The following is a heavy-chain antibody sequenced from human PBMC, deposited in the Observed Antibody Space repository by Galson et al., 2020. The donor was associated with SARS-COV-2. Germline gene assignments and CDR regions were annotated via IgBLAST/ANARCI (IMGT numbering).Heavy chain of an antibody. CDR3: ARGRRQQLVRHYYYYGMDV. Sequence: SETLSLTCAISGDSVSSNSAAWNWIRQSPSRGLEWLGRTYYRSKWYNDYAVSVKSRITINPDTSKNQFSLQLNSVTPEDTAVYYCARGRRQQLVRHYYYYGMDVWGQGTTVTVSS. D-gene: IGHD6-13*01. J-gene: IGHJ6*02. CDR2: TYYRSKWYN. CDR1: GDSVSSNSAA. V-gene: IGHV6-1*01.